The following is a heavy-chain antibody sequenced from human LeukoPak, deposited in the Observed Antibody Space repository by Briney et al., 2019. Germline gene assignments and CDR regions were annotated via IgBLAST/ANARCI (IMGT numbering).Heavy chain of an antibody. CDR1: GLTVSSNY. CDR2: IYSCGST. V-gene: IGHV3-53*01. Sequence: GGSLTLFCAASGLTVSSNYMIWLRQAPGKGLAWVSFIYSCGSTYYADSVKGRFTISRDNSKNQLYLQMNSLRAEDTAVYYCARAGPETTVTTLYFDYWGQGTLVTVSS. CDR3: ARAGPETTVTTLYFDY. D-gene: IGHD4-17*01. J-gene: IGHJ4*02.